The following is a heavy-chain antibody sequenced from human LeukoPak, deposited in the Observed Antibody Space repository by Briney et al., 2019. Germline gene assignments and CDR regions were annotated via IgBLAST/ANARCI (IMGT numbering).Heavy chain of an antibody. CDR3: ARAVKGGSYFRYYYYGMDV. D-gene: IGHD1-26*01. J-gene: IGHJ6*02. Sequence: VASVKVSCKASGYTFTGYYMHWVRQAPGQGLEWMGWINPNSGGTNYAQKFQGWVTMTRDTSISTAYMELGRLRSDDTAVYYCARAVKGGSYFRYYYYGMDVWGQGTTVTVSS. CDR2: INPNSGGT. V-gene: IGHV1-2*04. CDR1: GYTFTGYY.